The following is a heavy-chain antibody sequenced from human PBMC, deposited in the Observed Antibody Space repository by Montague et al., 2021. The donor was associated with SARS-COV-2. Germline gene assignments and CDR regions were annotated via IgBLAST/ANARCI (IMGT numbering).Heavy chain of an antibody. V-gene: IGHV4-39*01. D-gene: IGHD4-17*01. Sequence: SETPSLTCTVSGDSVSSSDHYWGWIRQPPGKGLEWLGIVYYSGYTYYNPSVKGRVTISIDASKNQFSLKLNSLTATDTAIYHCARRRLREDYFDFWGQGTLLTVSS. J-gene: IGHJ4*02. CDR1: GDSVSSSDHY. CDR2: VYYSGYT. CDR3: ARRRLREDYFDF.